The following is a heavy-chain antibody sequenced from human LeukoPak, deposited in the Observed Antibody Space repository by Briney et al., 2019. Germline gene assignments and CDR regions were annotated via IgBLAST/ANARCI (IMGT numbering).Heavy chain of an antibody. V-gene: IGHV5-51*01. CDR1: GYSFTSYW. CDR2: IYPGDSDT. D-gene: IGHD3-10*01. J-gene: IGHJ3*02. CDR3: ARPGLWFGPGEAFDI. Sequence: GESLKISCKGSGYSFTSYWIGWVRQMPGKGLEWMGIIYPGDSDTRYSPSFQGQVTISADKSISTAYLQWSSLKASDTAMYYCARPGLWFGPGEAFDIWGQGTMVTVSS.